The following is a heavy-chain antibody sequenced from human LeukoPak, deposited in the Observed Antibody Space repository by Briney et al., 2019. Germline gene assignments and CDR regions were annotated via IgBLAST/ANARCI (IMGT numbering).Heavy chain of an antibody. D-gene: IGHD7-27*01. J-gene: IGHJ6*03. Sequence: LTGGSLRLSCAASGFTVSSNYMSWVRQAPGKGLEWVSVIYSGGSTYYADSVKGRFTISRDNSKNTPYLQMNSLRAEDTAVYYCARGTGDPYYYYYYYMDVWGKGTTVTVSS. CDR1: GFTVSSNY. V-gene: IGHV3-53*01. CDR2: IYSGGST. CDR3: ARGTGDPYYYYYYYMDV.